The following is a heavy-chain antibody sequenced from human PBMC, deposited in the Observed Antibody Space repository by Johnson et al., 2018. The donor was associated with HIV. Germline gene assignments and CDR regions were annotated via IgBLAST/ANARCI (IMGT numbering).Heavy chain of an antibody. D-gene: IGHD3-10*01. J-gene: IGHJ3*02. CDR1: GFTISTFW. V-gene: IGHV3-9*01. CDR2: ISWNSGSI. CDR3: ARAAAPYYYGSGSYYFDTFDI. Sequence: VQLVESGGGVVQPGRSLRLSCEVSGFTISTFWMHWVRQAPGKGLEWVSGISWNSGSIGYADSVKGRFTISRDNAKNSLYLQMNSLRAEDTALYYCARAAAPYYYGSGSYYFDTFDIWGQGTMVTVSS.